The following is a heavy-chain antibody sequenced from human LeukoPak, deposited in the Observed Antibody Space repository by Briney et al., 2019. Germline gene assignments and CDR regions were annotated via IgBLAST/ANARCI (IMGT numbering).Heavy chain of an antibody. D-gene: IGHD6-19*01. J-gene: IGHJ4*02. V-gene: IGHV4-59*08. CDR1: GGSMSSYY. CDR3: ARGGWSVDY. Sequence: SETLSLTCTVSGGSMSSYYWSWIRQPPGKGLEWIGYIYYNGKTDYSPSLNSRVTISVDTSRNQFSLKLNSVTAADTAVYYCARGGWSVDYWGQGTLVTVSS. CDR2: IYYNGKT.